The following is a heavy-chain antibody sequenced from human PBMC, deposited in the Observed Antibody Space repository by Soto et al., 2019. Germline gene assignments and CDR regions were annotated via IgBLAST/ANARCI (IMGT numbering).Heavy chain of an antibody. J-gene: IGHJ5*02. CDR2: IYYRGST. CDR1: GGSISSSSYY. V-gene: IGHV4-39*01. Sequence: PWRTLSLTCTVSGGSISSSSYYWGWIRQPPGKGLEWIGSIYYRGSTYYNPSLKSRVTISVDTSKNQFSLKLSSVTAADTAVYYFVWRYSSGWYLRFDPWGQGNLVTFPS. CDR3: VWRYSSGWYLRFDP. D-gene: IGHD6-19*01.